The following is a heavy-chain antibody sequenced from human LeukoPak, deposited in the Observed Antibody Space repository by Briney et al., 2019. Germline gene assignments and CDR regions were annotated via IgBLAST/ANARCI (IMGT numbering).Heavy chain of an antibody. V-gene: IGHV4-39*01. CDR1: GDSIISNIYW. CDR3: ARRRHNFDFYNV. CDR2: TFYTGRT. Sequence: PSETLSLTCTVSGDSIISNIYWWDWVRLPPGKGLEWIGATFYTGRTFYNLSLKSRVTISVDTSKNQFSLDLNSATAADTADYYCARRRHNFDFYNVWGQGTRVLVSS. J-gene: IGHJ3*01. D-gene: IGHD3/OR15-3a*01.